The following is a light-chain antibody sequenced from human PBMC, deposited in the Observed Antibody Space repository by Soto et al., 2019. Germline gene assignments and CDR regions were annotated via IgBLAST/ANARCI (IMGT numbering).Light chain of an antibody. Sequence: DIVMPQSQDSLAMSLGERATINCKSSQSVLYTLNTRNYLSWYQQKPGQPPKLLIYWAYTRDSGVPDRFSGSGSGTEFTLTISSLQAEDAAVYYCQQNYTPPTITLGQGTRLEIK. CDR1: QSVLYTLNTRNY. J-gene: IGKJ5*01. V-gene: IGKV4-1*01. CDR2: WAY. CDR3: QQNYTPPTIT.